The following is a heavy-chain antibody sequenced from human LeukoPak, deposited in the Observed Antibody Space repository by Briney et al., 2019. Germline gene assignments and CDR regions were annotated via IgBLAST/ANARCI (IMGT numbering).Heavy chain of an antibody. CDR1: GFTFSSYA. D-gene: IGHD1-14*01. V-gene: IGHV3-23*01. CDR2: ISGSGGST. CDR3: ARVGVTDYYYYYMDV. J-gene: IGHJ6*03. Sequence: GGSLRLSCAASGFTFSSYAMSWVRQAPGKGLEWVSAISGSGGSTYYADSVKGRFTISRDNAKNSLYLQMNSLRAEDTAVYYCARVGVTDYYYYYMDVWGKGTTVTVSS.